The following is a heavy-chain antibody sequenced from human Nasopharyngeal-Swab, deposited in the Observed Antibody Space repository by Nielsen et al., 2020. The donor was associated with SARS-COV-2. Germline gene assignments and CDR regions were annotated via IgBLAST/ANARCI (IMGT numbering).Heavy chain of an antibody. Sequence: GESLKISCAASGFFFRSYTMNWVRQAPGKGLEWVSTISFNGIHIYYADSVKGRFTISRDNARNSVFLQMNSLRAEDTAVYYCAKDGVLGMWGYFDFGGQGTMVSVS. D-gene: IGHD1-26*01. CDR1: GFFFRSYT. J-gene: IGHJ4*02. CDR3: AKDGVLGMWGYFDF. CDR2: ISFNGIHI. V-gene: IGHV3-21*01.